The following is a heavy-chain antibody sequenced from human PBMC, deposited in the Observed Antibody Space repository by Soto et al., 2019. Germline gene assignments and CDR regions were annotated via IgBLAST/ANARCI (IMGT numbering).Heavy chain of an antibody. J-gene: IGHJ4*02. CDR2: ITGDTTST. Sequence: GESLKISCAASGFTFSSHNMNWVRQAPGKGLEWISFITGDTTSTTYTDSVRGRFTVSRDNAKNSLYLQMNSLRADDTAVYYCARDGGSSGFDFDFWGQGTLVTVSS. D-gene: IGHD5-12*01. CDR1: GFTFSSHN. CDR3: ARDGGSSGFDFDF. V-gene: IGHV3-21*01.